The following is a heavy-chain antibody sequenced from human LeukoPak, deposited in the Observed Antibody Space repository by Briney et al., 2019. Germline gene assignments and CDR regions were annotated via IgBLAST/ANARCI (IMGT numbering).Heavy chain of an antibody. V-gene: IGHV3-48*03. CDR3: ARDLLSFGVVIPMDH. CDR1: QFTFSSYE. J-gene: IGHJ4*02. CDR2: ISSSGSTI. Sequence: GGSLRLSCAASQFTFSSYEMNWVRQAPGKGLEWVSYISSSGSTIYYADSVKGRFTISRDNAKNSLYLQMNSLRAEDTAVYYCARDLLSFGVVIPMDHWGQGTLVTVSS. D-gene: IGHD3-3*01.